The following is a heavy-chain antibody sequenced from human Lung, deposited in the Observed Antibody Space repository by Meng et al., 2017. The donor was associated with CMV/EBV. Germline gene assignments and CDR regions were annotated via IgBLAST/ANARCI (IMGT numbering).Heavy chain of an antibody. CDR2: AYYRSKWYT. CDR3: ARGYDNSLDY. Sequence: SLTCAISGDSVSANNAAWNWFRQSPSRGLEWLGRAYYRSKWYTDYAVSVKRRTTINPDTSKNQFSLQLTSVTPEDTAVYYCARGYDNSLDYWGQGTLVTVSS. CDR1: GDSVSANNAA. J-gene: IGHJ4*02. D-gene: IGHD3-22*01. V-gene: IGHV6-1*01.